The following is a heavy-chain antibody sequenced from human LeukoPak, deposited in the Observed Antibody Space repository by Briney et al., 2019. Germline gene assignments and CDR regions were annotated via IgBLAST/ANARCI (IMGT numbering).Heavy chain of an antibody. V-gene: IGHV3-66*01. CDR1: GFTVSSNY. CDR2: IYSGGST. D-gene: IGHD2-2*01. Sequence: GGSLRLSCAASGFTVSSNYMTWVRQAPGKGLEWVSVIYSGGSTYYADSVKGRFTISRDNSKNTLYLQMNSLRAEDTAVYYCAKDLGDIVVVPAANLDLWGRGTLVTVSS. CDR3: AKDLGDIVVVPAANLDL. J-gene: IGHJ2*01.